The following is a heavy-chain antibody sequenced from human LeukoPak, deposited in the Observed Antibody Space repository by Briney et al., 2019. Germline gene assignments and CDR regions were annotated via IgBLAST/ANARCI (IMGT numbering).Heavy chain of an antibody. CDR2: FDPEDGET. V-gene: IGHV1-24*01. CDR1: GYTLSELS. Sequence: ASVKVSCKVSGYTLSELSIHWVRQAPGKGLEWMGGFDPEDGETIYAQKFQGRVTMTEDTSTATAYMELRWLTSDDTAVYYCARDLFTRKTLGNWDSRAFHIWGQGTMVTVSS. D-gene: IGHD1-14*01. CDR3: ARDLFTRKTLGNWDSRAFHI. J-gene: IGHJ3*02.